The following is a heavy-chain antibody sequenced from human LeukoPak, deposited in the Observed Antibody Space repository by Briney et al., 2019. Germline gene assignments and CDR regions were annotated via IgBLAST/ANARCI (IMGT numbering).Heavy chain of an antibody. CDR3: ARDVSDCSGGSCYSYFDY. D-gene: IGHD2-15*01. CDR2: INPSGGNT. CDR1: GYTFTSYY. V-gene: IGHV1-46*03. Sequence: APVTVSCMASGYTFTSYYMHWVRQAPGQGLEWMGIINPSGGNTSYAQKFQGRVTVTRGPSTSTVYMDMSSLTSEDTAVYYCARDVSDCSGGSCYSYFDYWGQGSLVTVSS. J-gene: IGHJ4*02.